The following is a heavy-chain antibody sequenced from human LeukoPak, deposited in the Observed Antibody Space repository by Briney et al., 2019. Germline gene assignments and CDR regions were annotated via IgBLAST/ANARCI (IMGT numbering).Heavy chain of an antibody. J-gene: IGHJ4*02. D-gene: IGHD6-19*01. CDR1: GFTFSSYG. Sequence: GGSLRLSCAASGFTFSSYGMHWVRQAPGKGLERVAFIRYDGSNKYYADSVKGRFTISRDNSKNTLYLQMNSLRAEDTAVYYCAKDREYSSGWRRYFDYWGQGTLVTVSS. V-gene: IGHV3-30*02. CDR3: AKDREYSSGWRRYFDY. CDR2: IRYDGSNK.